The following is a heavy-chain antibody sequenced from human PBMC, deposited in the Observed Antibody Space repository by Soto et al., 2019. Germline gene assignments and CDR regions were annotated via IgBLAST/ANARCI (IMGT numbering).Heavy chain of an antibody. J-gene: IGHJ4*02. CDR2: ISGSGGST. Sequence: EVQLLESGGGLVQPGGSLRLSCAASGVTFSSYAMSWVRQAPGKGLEWVSDISGSGGSTYYADSVKGRFTISRDNSKNTLYLQMNSMRAEDTAVYYCAKEGATVTTRADYWGQGTLVTVSS. V-gene: IGHV3-23*01. D-gene: IGHD4-17*01. CDR1: GVTFSSYA. CDR3: AKEGATVTTRADY.